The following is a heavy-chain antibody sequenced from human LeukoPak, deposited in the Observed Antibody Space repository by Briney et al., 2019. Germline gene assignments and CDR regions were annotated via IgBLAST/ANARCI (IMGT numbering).Heavy chain of an antibody. D-gene: IGHD6-13*01. V-gene: IGHV3-23*01. CDR1: GFTFSSYA. J-gene: IGHJ4*02. Sequence: GGSLRLSCAASGFTFSSYAMSWVRQAPGKGLEWVSAISGSGGATYYADSVKGRFTISRDDSKNTLYLQMNSLRAEDTAVYYCAKGTYSSPPPGYFDYWGQGTLVTVSS. CDR2: ISGSGGAT. CDR3: AKGTYSSPPPGYFDY.